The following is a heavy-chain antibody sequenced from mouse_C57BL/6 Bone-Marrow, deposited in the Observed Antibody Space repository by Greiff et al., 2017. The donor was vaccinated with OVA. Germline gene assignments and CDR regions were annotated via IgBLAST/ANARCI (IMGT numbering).Heavy chain of an antibody. CDR2: IRNKANGYTT. J-gene: IGHJ2*01. CDR1: GFTFTDYY. D-gene: IGHD1-1*01. V-gene: IGHV7-3*01. Sequence: EVKLMESGGGLVQPGGSLSLSCAASGFTFTDYYMSWVRQPPGKALEWLGFIRNKANGYTTEYSASVKGRFTISRDNSQSILYLQMNALRAEDSATYYCARSIGYYGSSYPFDYWGQGTTLTVSS. CDR3: ARSIGYYGSSYPFDY.